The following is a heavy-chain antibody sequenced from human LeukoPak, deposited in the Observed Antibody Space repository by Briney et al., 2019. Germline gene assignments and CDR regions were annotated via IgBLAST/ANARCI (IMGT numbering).Heavy chain of an antibody. CDR1: GDSVSFNSDV. Sequence: SQTLSLTCAISGDSVSFNSDVWNWIRQSPSRGLEWLGRAYYRSKLLFDYAVSVKSRLTITPDTPKNQFSVQLNSVTPEDTAVYYCVRDANWGLDALDIWGQGTMVTVSS. J-gene: IGHJ3*02. CDR3: VRDANWGLDALDI. CDR2: AYYRSKLLF. V-gene: IGHV6-1*01. D-gene: IGHD7-27*01.